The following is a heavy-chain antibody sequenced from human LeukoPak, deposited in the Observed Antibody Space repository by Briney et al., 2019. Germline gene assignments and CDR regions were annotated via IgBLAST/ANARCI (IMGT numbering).Heavy chain of an antibody. V-gene: IGHV3-21*01. CDR3: ARDQGTIFGVGPHYDI. CDR1: GFTFSSYS. D-gene: IGHD3-3*01. Sequence: GGSLRLSCAASGFTFSSYSMNWVRQAPGKGLEWVSSISSSSSYIYYADSVKGRFTISRDNAKNSLYLQMNSLRAEDTAVNYCARDQGTIFGVGPHYDIWGQGTMVTVSS. CDR2: ISSSSSYI. J-gene: IGHJ3*02.